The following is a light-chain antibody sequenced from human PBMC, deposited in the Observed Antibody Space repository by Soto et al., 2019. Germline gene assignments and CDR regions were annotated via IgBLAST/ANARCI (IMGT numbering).Light chain of an antibody. J-gene: IGKJ2*01. Sequence: EIVMTQSPATLSVSPGERATLSCRASQSVSSNLAWYQQKPGQAPRLLIYGASTRATGIPARFSGSGSGTEFTLTISSLQSEDFAVYYCQQYNNWQYTFGRGTKVDIK. V-gene: IGKV3-15*01. CDR3: QQYNNWQYT. CDR1: QSVSSN. CDR2: GAS.